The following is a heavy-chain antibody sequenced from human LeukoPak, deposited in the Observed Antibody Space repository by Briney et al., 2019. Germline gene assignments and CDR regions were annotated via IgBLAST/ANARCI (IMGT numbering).Heavy chain of an antibody. V-gene: IGHV3-7*01. CDR3: ARDHYYYDSSGYYYSRYWYFDL. Sequence: GGSLRLSCAASGFTFSSYWMSWVRQAPEKGLEWVAKIKPDGSEIYHVDSVQGRFTISRDNAKNSLYLQMNSLRAEDTAVYYCARDHYYYDSSGYYYSRYWYFDLWGRGTLVTVSS. CDR1: GFTFSSYW. CDR2: IKPDGSEI. J-gene: IGHJ2*01. D-gene: IGHD3-22*01.